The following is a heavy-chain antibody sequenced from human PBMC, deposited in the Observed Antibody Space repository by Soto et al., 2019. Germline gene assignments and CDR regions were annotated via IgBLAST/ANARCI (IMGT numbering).Heavy chain of an antibody. CDR1: GFTLSSYA. CDR3: AKVGYYHSSGYYPYWYCDL. Sequence: EVQLLESGGGLVQPGGSLRLSCAASGFTLSSYAMSGVRQAPGQGLEWVSAISGSGVSTYYADSVKGRFTISRDNSKNTPYLQMNSLRAEDTAVYCCAKVGYYHSSGYYPYWYCDLWGRGTLVTVSS. V-gene: IGHV3-23*01. J-gene: IGHJ2*01. D-gene: IGHD3-22*01. CDR2: ISGSGVST.